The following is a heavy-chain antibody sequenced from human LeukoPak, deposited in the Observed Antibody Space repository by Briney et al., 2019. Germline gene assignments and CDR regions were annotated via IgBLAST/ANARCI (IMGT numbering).Heavy chain of an antibody. CDR2: IYSGGST. V-gene: IGHV3-53*01. CDR1: GFTFSSYE. J-gene: IGHJ4*02. D-gene: IGHD5-18*01. Sequence: HPGGSLRLSCAASGFTFSSYEMNWVRQAPGKGLEWVSVIYSGGSTYYADSVKGRFTISRDNSKNTLYLQMNSLRAEDTAVYYCARVSWIQLWSVDYWGQGTLVTVSS. CDR3: ARVSWIQLWSVDY.